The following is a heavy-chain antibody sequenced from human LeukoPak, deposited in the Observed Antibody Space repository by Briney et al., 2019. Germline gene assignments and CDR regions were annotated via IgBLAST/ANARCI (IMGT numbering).Heavy chain of an antibody. CDR3: ARDPNWGSGY. Sequence: GGSLRLSCAASGFTFSSYAMSWVRQAPGKGLEWVSGISGSGDNTYYADSVKGRFTISRNNSKNTLYVQVNSLGTEDTAAYYCARDPNWGSGYWGQGTLVTVSS. J-gene: IGHJ4*02. CDR2: ISGSGDNT. V-gene: IGHV3-23*01. D-gene: IGHD7-27*01. CDR1: GFTFSSYA.